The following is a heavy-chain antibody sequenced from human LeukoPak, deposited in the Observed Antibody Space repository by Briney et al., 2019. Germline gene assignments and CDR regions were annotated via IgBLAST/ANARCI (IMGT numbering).Heavy chain of an antibody. CDR3: AKSGYNRFDY. D-gene: IGHD5-24*01. CDR2: ISYDGSNK. Sequence: GGSLRLSCAASGFTFSNYALHWVRQAPGKGLQWVTFISYDGSNKYYADSVKGRFTISRDNSKNTLFLQMNSLRAEDTAVYYCAKSGYNRFDYWGQGTLVTVSS. V-gene: IGHV3-30*04. CDR1: GFTFSNYA. J-gene: IGHJ4*02.